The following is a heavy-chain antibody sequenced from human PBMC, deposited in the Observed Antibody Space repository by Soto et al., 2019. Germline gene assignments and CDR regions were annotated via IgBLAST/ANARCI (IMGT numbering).Heavy chain of an antibody. V-gene: IGHV3-30-3*01. CDR3: ARAFWGGEPFDY. CDR2: ISYDGSNK. D-gene: IGHD7-27*01. J-gene: IGHJ4*02. Sequence: QVQLVESGGGVVQPGRSLRLSCAASGFTFSSYAMHWVRQAPGKGLEWVAVISYDGSNKYYADSVKGRFTISRDNSKNTLYLQMNSLRAEDTALYYCARAFWGGEPFDYWGQGTLVTVSS. CDR1: GFTFSSYA.